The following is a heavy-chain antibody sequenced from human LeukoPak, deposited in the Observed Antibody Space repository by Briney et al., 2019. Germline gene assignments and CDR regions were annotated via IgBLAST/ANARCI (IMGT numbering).Heavy chain of an antibody. CDR2: INSDGSST. V-gene: IGHV3-74*01. CDR1: GFTFSSYW. CDR3: AREWTGGSYSTTYYYYGMDV. D-gene: IGHD3-10*01. J-gene: IGHJ6*02. Sequence: GGSLRLSCAASGFTFSSYWMHWVRQAPGKGLVWVSRINSDGSSTSYADSVKGRFTISRDNAKNTLYLQMNSLRAEDTAVYYCAREWTGGSYSTTYYYYGMDVWGQGTTVTVSS.